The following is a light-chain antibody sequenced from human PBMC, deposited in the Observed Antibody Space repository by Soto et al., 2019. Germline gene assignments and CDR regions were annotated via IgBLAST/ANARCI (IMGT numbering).Light chain of an antibody. CDR3: QQYGSSPIT. CDR1: QSVNSR. V-gene: IGKV3-20*01. CDR2: GTS. Sequence: EIVLTQSPGILSLSPGERATLSCRATQSVNSRLAWYQQKPGQAPRLLIYGTSNRATGIPDRFSGSGSGTDFTLTVSRLEPEDFAVYYCQQYGSSPITFGQGTRLE. J-gene: IGKJ5*01.